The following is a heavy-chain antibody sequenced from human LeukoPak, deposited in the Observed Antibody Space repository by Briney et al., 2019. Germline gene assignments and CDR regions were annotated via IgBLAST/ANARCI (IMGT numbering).Heavy chain of an antibody. J-gene: IGHJ4*02. V-gene: IGHV3-21*06. CDR2: ISRSSSHI. Sequence: GGSLRLSCAASGFTFGTYSMNWVRQAPGKGLEWVSSISRSSSHIYYADSVKGRFTISRDNAKNLLYLQMNSLRAEDTAVYYCARDVCSGGACYAVDSWGQGALVTVSS. CDR3: ARDVCSGGACYAVDS. CDR1: GFTFGTYS. D-gene: IGHD2-15*01.